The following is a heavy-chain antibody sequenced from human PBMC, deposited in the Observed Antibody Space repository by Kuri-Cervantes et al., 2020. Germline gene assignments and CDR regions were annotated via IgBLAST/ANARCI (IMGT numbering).Heavy chain of an antibody. Sequence: GGSLRLSCAASGFTFDDYGMSWVRQAPGKGLEWVSVIYSGGSTYYADSVKGRFTISRDNSKNTLYLQMNSLRAEDTAVYYCAREWFGGIDYWGQGTLVTVSS. CDR3: AREWFGGIDY. CDR1: GFTFDDYG. J-gene: IGHJ4*02. D-gene: IGHD3-10*01. CDR2: IYSGGST. V-gene: IGHV3-53*01.